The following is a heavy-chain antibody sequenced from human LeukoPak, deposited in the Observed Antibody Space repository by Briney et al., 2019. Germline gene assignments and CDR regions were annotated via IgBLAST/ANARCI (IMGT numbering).Heavy chain of an antibody. CDR3: AKDLDIVATITGN. V-gene: IGHV3-23*01. CDR1: GFTFSSYA. D-gene: IGHD5-12*01. Sequence: PGGSLRLSCAASGFTFSSYAMSWVRQSPGKGLEWVSAISGSGVSTYYADSVKGRFTISRDNSKNTLYLQMNSLRAEDTAVYYCAKDLDIVATITGNWGQGTLVTVSS. CDR2: ISGSGVST. J-gene: IGHJ4*02.